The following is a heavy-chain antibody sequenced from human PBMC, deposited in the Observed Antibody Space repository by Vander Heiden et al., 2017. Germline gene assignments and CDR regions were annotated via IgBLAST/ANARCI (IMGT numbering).Heavy chain of an antibody. CDR2: IKRKTDSGTT. J-gene: IGHJ3*02. D-gene: IGHD1-26*01. CDR1: GFTFRNAW. CDR3: TTRPPRRARSGAFDI. Sequence: EVQLVESGGGLVKPGGSLRLSCAASGFTFRNAWMNWVRQEQGKGLEWVGRIKRKTDSGTTDYTAPVKGRFTISREDSKNTLYLQMNSLKTEDTAVYYCTTRPPRRARSGAFDIWGQGTMVTVSS. V-gene: IGHV3-15*07.